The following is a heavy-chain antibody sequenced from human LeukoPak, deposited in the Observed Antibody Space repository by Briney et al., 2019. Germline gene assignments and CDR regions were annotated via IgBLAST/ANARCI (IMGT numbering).Heavy chain of an antibody. J-gene: IGHJ5*02. CDR3: VKDQRS. CDR2: SRNKAKSYTT. Sequence: PGGSLSLSCAVSGFTFSDHFLDWVRQAPGKGLEWVGRSRNKAKSYTTEYAASVKGRFTISRDDSKNSLSLQMNSLKTEDTAVYYCVKDQRSWGQGTLVTVSS. CDR1: GFTFSDHF. V-gene: IGHV3-72*01.